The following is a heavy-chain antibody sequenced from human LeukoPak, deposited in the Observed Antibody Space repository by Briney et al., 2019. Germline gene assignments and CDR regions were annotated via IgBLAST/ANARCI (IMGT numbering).Heavy chain of an antibody. D-gene: IGHD5-18*01. CDR1: GYTFTTYD. V-gene: IGHV1-8*01. CDR3: ASMDTAMVNDAFDI. J-gene: IGHJ3*02. CDR2: MNPDSGNT. Sequence: ASVKVSCKASGYTFTTYDINWVRQATGQGLEWMGWMNPDSGNTGYAQKFQGRVTMTRNNSITTAYMELSSLRSEDTAVFYCASMDTAMVNDAFDIWGQGTMVTVSS.